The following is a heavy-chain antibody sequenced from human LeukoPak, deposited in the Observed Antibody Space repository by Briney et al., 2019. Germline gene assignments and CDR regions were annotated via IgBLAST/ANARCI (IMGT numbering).Heavy chain of an antibody. V-gene: IGHV3-7*01. J-gene: IGHJ4*02. CDR3: ASDRGWRTSGYYLYYFEY. CDR2: IKNDGSEI. D-gene: IGHD3-3*01. Sequence: GGSLRLSCAASGFVFRNYFMSWVRQAPGKGLEWVASIKNDGSEIYYVDSVRGRYTISRDNTKNSLYLQMSSLRAEDTAVYYCASDRGWRTSGYYLYYFEYWGQGTLVTFSS. CDR1: GFVFRNYF.